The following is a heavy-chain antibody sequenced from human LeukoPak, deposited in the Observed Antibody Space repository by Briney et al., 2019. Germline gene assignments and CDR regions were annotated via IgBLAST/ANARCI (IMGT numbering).Heavy chain of an antibody. CDR1: GFTFSTYW. Sequence: GGSLRLSCAASGFTFSTYWMTWVRQAPGKGLEWVANIKQDGGEKFYVYSVKGRFTITRDNAKNSLYLQMNSLRAEDTAVYYCAYGSVDAFDIWGQGTMVTVSS. CDR3: AYGSVDAFDI. CDR2: IKQDGGEK. D-gene: IGHD6-25*01. J-gene: IGHJ3*02. V-gene: IGHV3-7*01.